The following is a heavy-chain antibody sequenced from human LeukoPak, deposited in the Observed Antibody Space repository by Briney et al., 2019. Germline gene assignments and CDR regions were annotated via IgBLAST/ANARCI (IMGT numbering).Heavy chain of an antibody. V-gene: IGHV4-59*01. CDR1: GGSISSYY. Sequence: SETLSLTCTVSGGSISSYYWSWIRQPPGKGLEWIGYIYYSGSTNYNPSLKSRVTISVDTSKNQFSLKLKSVTPEDTAVYYCARNLIPEQLVLNFWGQGTLVTVSS. CDR2: IYYSGST. J-gene: IGHJ4*02. CDR3: ARNLIPEQLVLNF. D-gene: IGHD6-13*01.